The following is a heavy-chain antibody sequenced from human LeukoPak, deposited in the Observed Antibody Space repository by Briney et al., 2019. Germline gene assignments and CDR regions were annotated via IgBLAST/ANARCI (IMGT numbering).Heavy chain of an antibody. V-gene: IGHV3-7*01. Sequence: PGGSLRLSCAAAEFTFTSYWMTWVRQAPGKGPEWVANINHDGSEIHYVDSAKGRFTISRDNGRNTLYLQMDSLKAEDTAVYYCAKYCSVWYPDYWGQGTLVTVSS. CDR3: AKYCSVWYPDY. CDR1: EFTFTSYW. D-gene: IGHD6-13*01. J-gene: IGHJ4*02. CDR2: INHDGSEI.